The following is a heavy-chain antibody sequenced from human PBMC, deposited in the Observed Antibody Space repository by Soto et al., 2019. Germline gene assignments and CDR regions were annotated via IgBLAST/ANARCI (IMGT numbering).Heavy chain of an antibody. CDR1: GFSVSNNY. Sequence: EVQLLESGGGLVQPGGSLRLSCAASGFSVSNNYMSWVRQAPGTGLEWVSVIYSGGSTYYADSVKGRFTISRHTSENTLYLQMNSLRAEDTAVYYCARGSPPIYEYINYESLYFDYWGRGTLVTVSS. CDR2: IYSGGST. V-gene: IGHV3-53*04. CDR3: ARGSPPIYEYINYESLYFDY. D-gene: IGHD4-4*01. J-gene: IGHJ4*02.